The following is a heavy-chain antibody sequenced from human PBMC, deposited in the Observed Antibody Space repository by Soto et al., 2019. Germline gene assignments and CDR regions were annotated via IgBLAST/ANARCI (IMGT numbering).Heavy chain of an antibody. CDR2: IRVNNGDT. V-gene: IGHV1-18*01. D-gene: IGHD5-12*01. CDR3: ARNIGYRDFDVHY. CDR1: GYTFTNSG. J-gene: IGHJ4*02. Sequence: QVQLVQSGAEVKKPGASVKVSCKASGYTFTNSGFSWVRQAPGQGLEWVGWIRVNNGDTHYAQKLQGRVTMTTDTSTSTAFMELRSLRSDDTTVYYCARNIGYRDFDVHYWGQGTLITVSS.